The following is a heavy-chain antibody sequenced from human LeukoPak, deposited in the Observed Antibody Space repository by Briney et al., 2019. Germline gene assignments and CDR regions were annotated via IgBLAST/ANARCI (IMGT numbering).Heavy chain of an antibody. CDR3: ARREEYYYDSSGYYPDY. Sequence: GESLQISCEASGFTFRNYGMHWVRQAPGKGLEWVAVISYDGSNKYYADSVKGRFTISRDNSKNTLYLQMNSLRAEDTAVYYCARREEYYYDSSGYYPDYWGQGTLVTVSS. D-gene: IGHD3-22*01. CDR2: ISYDGSNK. CDR1: GFTFRNYG. J-gene: IGHJ4*02. V-gene: IGHV3-30*19.